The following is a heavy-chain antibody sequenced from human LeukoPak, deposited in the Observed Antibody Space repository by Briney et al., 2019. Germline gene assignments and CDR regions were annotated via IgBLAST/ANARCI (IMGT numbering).Heavy chain of an antibody. CDR3: ARDPGDPHYYYGMDV. J-gene: IGHJ6*02. CDR2: IIPIFGTA. D-gene: IGHD2-21*01. CDR1: RGTFSSYA. V-gene: IGHV1-69*13. Sequence: ASVKVSCKASRGTFSSYAISWVRQAPGQGLEWMGGIIPIFGTANYAQKFQGRVTITADESTSTAYMELSSLRSEDTAVYYCARDPGDPHYYYGMDVWGQGTTVTVSS.